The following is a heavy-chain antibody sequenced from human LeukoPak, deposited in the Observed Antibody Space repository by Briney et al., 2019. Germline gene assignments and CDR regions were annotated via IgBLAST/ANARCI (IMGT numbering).Heavy chain of an antibody. V-gene: IGHV4-38-2*02. D-gene: IGHD5-24*01. J-gene: IGHJ4*02. CDR2: IFHSGNS. Sequence: SEPLSLTCTVSAYSISSGYYWGWIRQPPGKGLEWIGSIFHSGNSYYNPSLKSRVTMSVDTSKNQFSLNLSSMTAADTAVYYCARGGMATILFDYWGQGTLVTVSS. CDR1: AYSISSGYY. CDR3: ARGGMATILFDY.